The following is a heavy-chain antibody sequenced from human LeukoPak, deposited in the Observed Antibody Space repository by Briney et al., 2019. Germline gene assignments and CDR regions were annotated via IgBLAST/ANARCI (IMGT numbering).Heavy chain of an antibody. CDR2: ISYDGSNK. D-gene: IGHD5-18*01. CDR1: GFTFSSYG. J-gene: IGHJ4*02. V-gene: IGHV3-30*03. CDR3: ATYSYGIDY. Sequence: PGRSLRLSCAASGFTFSSYGMHWVRQAPGKGLEWVAVISYDGSNKYYADSVKGRFTISRDNSKNTLYLQMNSLRAEDTAVYYSATYSYGIDYWGQGTLVTVSS.